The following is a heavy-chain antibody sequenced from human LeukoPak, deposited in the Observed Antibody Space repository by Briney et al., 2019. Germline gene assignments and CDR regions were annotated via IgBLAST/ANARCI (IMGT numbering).Heavy chain of an antibody. Sequence: ASVKVSCKASGYTFTNYYIHWVRQAPGQGLEWMGIINPSGGSTSYPQKFQGRVTMTRDTSTSTVYMELSSLRSEDTAVYYCARVQGFGELFFAFDIWGQGTMVTVSS. D-gene: IGHD3-10*01. V-gene: IGHV1-46*01. CDR2: INPSGGST. CDR3: ARVQGFGELFFAFDI. J-gene: IGHJ3*02. CDR1: GYTFTNYY.